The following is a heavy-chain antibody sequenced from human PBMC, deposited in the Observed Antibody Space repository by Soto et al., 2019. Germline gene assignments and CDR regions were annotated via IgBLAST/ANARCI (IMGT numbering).Heavy chain of an antibody. J-gene: IGHJ6*03. Sequence: QVQLVQSGAEVKKPGASVKVSCKASGYTFTGYYMHWVRQAPGQGLEWMGWINPNSGGTNYAQKYQSYATRTRDTSISTAYMELSGLRSHDTAVYYCEKDTQQGTHYYMDVWGKGTTVTVSS. V-gene: IGHV1-2*04. D-gene: IGHD6-13*01. CDR1: GYTFTGYY. CDR2: INPNSGGT. CDR3: EKDTQQGTHYYMDV.